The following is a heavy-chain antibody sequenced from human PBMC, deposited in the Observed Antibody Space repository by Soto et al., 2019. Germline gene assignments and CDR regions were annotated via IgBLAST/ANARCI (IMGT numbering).Heavy chain of an antibody. V-gene: IGHV1-69*06. J-gene: IGHJ6*02. Sequence: QVQLVQSGAEVKKPGSLVKVSCKASGGTFSSYAISWVRQAPGQGLEWMGGIIHIFGTANYAQKLQGRVTITADKSTSTDYMELSRLRSEDTAVYYCARGREARLYYYYYGMDVWGQGTTVTVSS. D-gene: IGHD6-6*01. CDR3: ARGREARLYYYYYGMDV. CDR2: IIHIFGTA. CDR1: GGTFSSYA.